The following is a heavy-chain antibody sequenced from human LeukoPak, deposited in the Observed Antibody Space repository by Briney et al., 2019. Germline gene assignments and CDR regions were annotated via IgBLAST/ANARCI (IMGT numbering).Heavy chain of an antibody. Sequence: GGSLRLSCAASGFTFSSYAMSWVRQAPGKGLEWVSSISSSSYIYYADSVKGRFTISRDNAKNSLYLQMNSLRAEDTAVYYCAGQYSSSSGLDYWGQGTLVTVSS. V-gene: IGHV3-21*01. CDR2: ISSSSYI. J-gene: IGHJ4*02. D-gene: IGHD6-6*01. CDR1: GFTFSSYA. CDR3: AGQYSSSSGLDY.